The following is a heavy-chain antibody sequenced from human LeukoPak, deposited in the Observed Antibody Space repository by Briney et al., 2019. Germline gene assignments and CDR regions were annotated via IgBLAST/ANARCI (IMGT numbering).Heavy chain of an antibody. J-gene: IGHJ6*02. V-gene: IGHV5-51*01. CDR1: GYSFTSYW. Sequence: GESLKISCKGSGYSFTSYWIGWARQVPGKGLEWMGIIYPGDSDTRYSPSFQGQVTISADKSISTAYLQWSSLKASDTAMYYCARHQTTVTPDYYYYYGMDVWGQGTTVTVSS. CDR2: IYPGDSDT. D-gene: IGHD4-17*01. CDR3: ARHQTTVTPDYYYYYGMDV.